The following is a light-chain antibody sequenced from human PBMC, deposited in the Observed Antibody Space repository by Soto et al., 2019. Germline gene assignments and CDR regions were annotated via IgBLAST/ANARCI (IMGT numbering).Light chain of an antibody. CDR1: SSDVGGYNY. Sequence: QSALTQPASVSGSPGQSITISCTGTSSDVGGYNYVSWYQQHPGKAPKLMIYDVSNRPSGVSNRFSGFKSGNTASLTISGLQAEDEADYYCSSYTSSSTLAVFGGGTKVTVL. V-gene: IGLV2-14*01. CDR3: SSYTSSSTLAV. CDR2: DVS. J-gene: IGLJ2*01.